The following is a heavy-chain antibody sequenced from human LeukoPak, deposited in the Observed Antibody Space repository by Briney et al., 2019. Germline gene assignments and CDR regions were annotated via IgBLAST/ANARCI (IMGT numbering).Heavy chain of an antibody. D-gene: IGHD1-26*01. V-gene: IGHV3-21*01. Sequence: GGSLRLSCAASGFTFSSYSMNWVRQAPGKGLEWVSSISSSSSYIYYADSVKGRFTISRDNAKNSLYLQMNSLRAEDTAVYYCAREAYSLARDAFDIWGQETMVTVSS. CDR3: AREAYSLARDAFDI. CDR1: GFTFSSYS. CDR2: ISSSSSYI. J-gene: IGHJ3*02.